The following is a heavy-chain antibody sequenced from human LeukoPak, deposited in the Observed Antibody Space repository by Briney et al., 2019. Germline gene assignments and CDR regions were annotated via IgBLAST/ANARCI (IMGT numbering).Heavy chain of an antibody. V-gene: IGHV1-18*01. CDR2: ISAYNGNT. J-gene: IGHJ4*02. D-gene: IGHD1/OR15-1a*01. CDR1: GYTFTSYG. Sequence: ASVKVSCKASGYTFTSYGISWVRQAPGQGLEWMGWISAYNGNTNYAQKLQGRVTMTTVTSTSTAYMELRSLRSDDTAVYYCARGRPLCSVSTTFDYWGQGTLVTVSS. CDR3: ARGRPLCSVSTTFDY.